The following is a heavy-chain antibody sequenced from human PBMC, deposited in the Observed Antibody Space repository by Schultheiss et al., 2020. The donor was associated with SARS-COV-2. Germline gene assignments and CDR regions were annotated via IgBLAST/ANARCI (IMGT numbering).Heavy chain of an antibody. CDR1: GGSITSYH. CDR3: ARGEILSFETLYSLVY. CDR2: IHFLGRI. D-gene: IGHD3-10*01. Sequence: SETLSLTCTVSGGSITSYHWSWIRQTPGKGLEWIGYIHFLGRIAYNPSLKGRVTISGDMSKSQFSLNLNSVTAADKAVYYCARGEILSFETLYSLVYWGQGTLVTV. V-gene: IGHV4-59*01. J-gene: IGHJ4*02.